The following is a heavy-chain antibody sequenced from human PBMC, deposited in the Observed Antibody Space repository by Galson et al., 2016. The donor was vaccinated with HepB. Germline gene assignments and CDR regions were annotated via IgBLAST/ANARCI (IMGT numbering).Heavy chain of an antibody. D-gene: IGHD4-17*01. CDR3: TRDILNSYINGDYNFDN. CDR2: ISYDGNEK. V-gene: IGHV3-30*03. CDR1: GFTFRNYS. Sequence: SLRLSCAASGFTFRNYSIHWVRQTPGKGLEWVSVISYDGNEKFYADSVKGRFTISRDNSKNTLYLEMVRLRPEDTAVYYCTRDILNSYINGDYNFDNWGQGTTVTVSS. J-gene: IGHJ4*03.